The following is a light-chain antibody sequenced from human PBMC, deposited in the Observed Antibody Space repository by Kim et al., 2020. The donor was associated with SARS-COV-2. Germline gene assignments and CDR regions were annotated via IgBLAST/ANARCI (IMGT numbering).Light chain of an antibody. Sequence: QSVLTQPPSASGTPGQRVTISCSGSSSNIGSNYVYWYQQLPGTAPKLLIYRNNQRPSGVPDRFSGSKSGTSASLAISGLRSEDEADYYCAAWDDSLSGRVFCVGTQLTVL. V-gene: IGLV1-47*01. CDR2: RNN. J-gene: IGLJ3*02. CDR3: AAWDDSLSGRV. CDR1: SSNIGSNY.